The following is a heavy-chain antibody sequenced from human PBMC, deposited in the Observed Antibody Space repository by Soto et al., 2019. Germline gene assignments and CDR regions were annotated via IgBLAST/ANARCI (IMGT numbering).Heavy chain of an antibody. Sequence: EVQLVESGGDLVQPGGSLRLSCVASGFTFSSYGMNWVRQGPGKGLEWLSSISKRGTTTYYADSVKGRFTISRDNAKNSLYLQMNSLRDEDMAVYYCARDGYCVSSSCYFLPDVWGQGTTVTVSS. CDR3: ARDGYCVSSSCYFLPDV. J-gene: IGHJ6*02. D-gene: IGHD2-2*03. V-gene: IGHV3-48*02. CDR1: GFTFSSYG. CDR2: ISKRGTTT.